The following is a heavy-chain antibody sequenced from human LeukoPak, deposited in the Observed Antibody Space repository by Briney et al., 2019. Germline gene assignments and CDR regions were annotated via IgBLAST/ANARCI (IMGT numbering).Heavy chain of an antibody. CDR1: GGSISSGGYS. CDR3: ARGRDIGWFDP. Sequence: PSETLSLTCAVSGGSISSGGYSWSWIRQPPGKGLEWIGYIYHSGSTYYNPSLKSRVTISVDRSKNQFSLKLSSVTAADTAVYYCARGRDIGWFDPWGQGTLVTVAS. J-gene: IGHJ5*02. D-gene: IGHD5-12*01. CDR2: IYHSGST. V-gene: IGHV4-30-2*01.